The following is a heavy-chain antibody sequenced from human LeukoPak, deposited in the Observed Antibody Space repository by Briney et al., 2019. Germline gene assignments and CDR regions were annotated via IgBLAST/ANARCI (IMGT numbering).Heavy chain of an antibody. D-gene: IGHD3-22*01. Sequence: PSETLSLTCTVSGGSISSGGYYWSWIRQDPGKGLEWIGYIYYSGSTYYNPSLKSRVTISVDTSKNQFSLKLSSVTAADTAVYYCARDRDSSGYNDAFDIWGQGTMVTVSS. CDR2: IYYSGST. J-gene: IGHJ3*02. CDR1: GGSISSGGYY. CDR3: ARDRDSSGYNDAFDI. V-gene: IGHV4-31*03.